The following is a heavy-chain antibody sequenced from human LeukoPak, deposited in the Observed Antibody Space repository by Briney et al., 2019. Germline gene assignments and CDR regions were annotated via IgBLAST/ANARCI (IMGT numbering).Heavy chain of an antibody. CDR2: ISYDGSNK. Sequence: PGGSLRLSCAASGFTFSSYGMHWVRQAPGKGLEWVAVISYDGSNKYYADSVKDRFTISRDNSKNTLYLQMNSLRAEDTAVYYCAKDGDSSSLDYWGQGTLVTVSS. V-gene: IGHV3-30*18. J-gene: IGHJ4*02. CDR3: AKDGDSSSLDY. D-gene: IGHD6-13*01. CDR1: GFTFSSYG.